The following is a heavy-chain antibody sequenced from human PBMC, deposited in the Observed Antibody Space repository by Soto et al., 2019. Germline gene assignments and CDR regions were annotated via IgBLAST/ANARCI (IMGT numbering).Heavy chain of an antibody. CDR2: INHSGST. CDR3: AREGEQQLVLGPFFDY. J-gene: IGHJ4*02. Sequence: SETLALTSAVYGGSLKGYYWSWIRQPPGKGLEWIGEINHSGSTNYNPSLKSRVTISVDTSKNQFSLKLSSVTAADTAVYYCAREGEQQLVLGPFFDYWGQGTLVTVSS. V-gene: IGHV4-34*01. CDR1: GGSLKGYY. D-gene: IGHD6-13*01.